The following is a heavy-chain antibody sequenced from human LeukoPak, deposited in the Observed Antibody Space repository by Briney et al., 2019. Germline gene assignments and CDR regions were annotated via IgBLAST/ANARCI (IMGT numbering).Heavy chain of an antibody. Sequence: SETLSLTCTVSGDSISDYYWSWIRQPPGKGLEWIGYISYSGSTSYNPSLKSRVTISVDTSKNQFSLHLTSVTAADTAMYYCARRLISVVRGVTAKTFDPWGQGILVTVSS. CDR2: ISYSGST. CDR3: ARRLISVVRGVTAKTFDP. CDR1: GDSISDYY. J-gene: IGHJ5*02. V-gene: IGHV4-59*01. D-gene: IGHD3-10*01.